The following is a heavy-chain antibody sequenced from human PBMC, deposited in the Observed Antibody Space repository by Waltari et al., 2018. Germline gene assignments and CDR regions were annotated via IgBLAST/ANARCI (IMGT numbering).Heavy chain of an antibody. J-gene: IGHJ6*04. Sequence: QVQLQESGPGLVKPSETLSLTCTVSGGSISSYYWSWIRQPPGKGLEWIGYIYYSGSTNYNPSLKSRVTISVDTSKNQFSLKLSSVTAADTAVYYCARELRSKAAGGKSGMDVWGKGTTVTVSS. D-gene: IGHD6-13*01. V-gene: IGHV4-59*01. CDR2: IYYSGST. CDR1: GGSISSYY. CDR3: ARELRSKAAGGKSGMDV.